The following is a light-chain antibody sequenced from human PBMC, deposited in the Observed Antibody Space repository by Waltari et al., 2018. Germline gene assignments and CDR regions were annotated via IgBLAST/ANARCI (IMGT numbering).Light chain of an antibody. CDR3: MQAINLYT. J-gene: IGKJ2*01. V-gene: IGKV2-29*02. CDR1: QDLMYDDGKTY. Sequence: DVVMTQTPLSLSVTPGPPASFSCKSSQDLMYDDGKTYLFWYLQKPGQSPQPLMYDVSSRFSGVPERFSGSGSGTDFTLTISRVEPEDVGVYYCMQAINLYTFGQGTKLEI. CDR2: DVS.